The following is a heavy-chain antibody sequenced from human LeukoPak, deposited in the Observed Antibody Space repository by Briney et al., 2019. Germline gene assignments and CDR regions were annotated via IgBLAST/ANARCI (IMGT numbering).Heavy chain of an antibody. V-gene: IGHV3-30*04. CDR1: GFTFSSYA. CDR3: ARGPIVVVPAAPLRPYYYYGMDV. D-gene: IGHD2-2*01. J-gene: IGHJ6*02. Sequence: PGRSLRLSCAASGFTFSSYAMHWVRQAPGKGLEWVAVISYDGSNKYYADSVKGRFTISRDNSKNTLYLQMNSLRAEDTAVYYCARGPIVVVPAAPLRPYYYYGMDVWGQGTTVTVSS. CDR2: ISYDGSNK.